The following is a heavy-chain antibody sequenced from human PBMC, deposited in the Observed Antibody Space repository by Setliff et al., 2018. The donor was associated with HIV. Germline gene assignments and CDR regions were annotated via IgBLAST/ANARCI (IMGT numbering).Heavy chain of an antibody. CDR3: ARDLGYDILTAYNWFDP. V-gene: IGHV4-39*07. Sequence: PSETLSLTCTVSGGSISSSSYYWGWIRQPPGKGLEWIGSIYYSGSTYYNPSLKSRLTISLDTSKNQFSLKLSSVTAADTAVYYCARDLGYDILTAYNWFDPWGQGTLVTVSS. CDR1: GGSISSSSYY. CDR2: IYYSGST. J-gene: IGHJ5*02. D-gene: IGHD3-9*01.